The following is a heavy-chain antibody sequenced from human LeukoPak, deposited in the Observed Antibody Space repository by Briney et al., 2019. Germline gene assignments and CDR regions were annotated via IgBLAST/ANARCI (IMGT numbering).Heavy chain of an antibody. CDR2: INSDGSST. CDR3: ARQSGGIPRAFDI. V-gene: IGHV3-74*01. D-gene: IGHD3-16*01. Sequence: GGSLRLTCAASGFTFSSYWMHWVRQAPGKGLVWVSRINSDGSSTTYADSVKGRFTISRDNAKNTVYLQMNSLRAEDTAVYYCARQSGGIPRAFDIWGQGTMVTVSS. J-gene: IGHJ3*02. CDR1: GFTFSSYW.